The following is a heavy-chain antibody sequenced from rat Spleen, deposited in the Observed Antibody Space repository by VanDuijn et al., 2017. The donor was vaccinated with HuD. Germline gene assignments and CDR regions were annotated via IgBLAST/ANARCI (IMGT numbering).Heavy chain of an antibody. D-gene: IGHD4-6*01. CDR2: IWGNGNA. CDR1: GFSLSSYG. V-gene: IGHV2-13*01. CDR3: ARGWDDYYFDF. Sequence: QVQLKESGPGLVQPSQTLSLTCTVSGFSLSSYGVIWVRQPPGKGLEGMGVIWGNGNANYNSSLKSRLTLTRDTSKSQVFLKLNSLQTTDTATYFCARGWDDYYFDFWGQGVMVTVSS. J-gene: IGHJ2*01.